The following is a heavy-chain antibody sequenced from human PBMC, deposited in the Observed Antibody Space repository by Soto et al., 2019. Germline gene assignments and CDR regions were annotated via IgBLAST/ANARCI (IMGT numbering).Heavy chain of an antibody. CDR3: TRGGDPYKTGH. CDR2: IHYSGST. Sequence: SETLSLTCTVSGGSISSDFWSWIRQPPGKGLEWIGFIHYSGSTNYNPSLKGRVTMSVDTSKNQFSLKLTFVNTADTAIYYCTRGGDPYKTGHWGQGTLVTV. CDR1: GGSISSDF. V-gene: IGHV4-59*01. D-gene: IGHD2-21*01. J-gene: IGHJ4*02.